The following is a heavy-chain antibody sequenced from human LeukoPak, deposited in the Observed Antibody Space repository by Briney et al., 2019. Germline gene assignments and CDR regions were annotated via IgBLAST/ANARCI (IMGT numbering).Heavy chain of an antibody. CDR1: GFTFSSYG. CDR2: IRYDGSNK. J-gene: IGHJ4*02. Sequence: GGSLRLSCAASGFTFSSYGMHWVRQAPGKGLEWVAFIRYDGSNKYYADSVKGRFTISRDNSKNTLYLQMNSLRAEDTAVYYCAKPITLHSGRDHFDYWGQGTLVTVSS. CDR3: AKPITLHSGRDHFDY. V-gene: IGHV3-30*02. D-gene: IGHD1-26*01.